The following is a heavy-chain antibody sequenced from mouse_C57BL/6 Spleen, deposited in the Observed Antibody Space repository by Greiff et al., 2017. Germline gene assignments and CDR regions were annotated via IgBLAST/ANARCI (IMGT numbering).Heavy chain of an antibody. Sequence: VQLQQSGTVLARPGASVKMSCKTSGYTFTSYWMHWVKQRPGQGLEWIGAIYPGNSDTSYNQKFKGKATLTAVTSASTAYMELSSLTNADSAVYYCTRQRELTWFAYWGQGTLVTVSA. CDR1: GYTFTSYW. CDR2: IYPGNSDT. CDR3: TRQRELTWFAY. J-gene: IGHJ3*01. V-gene: IGHV1-5*01.